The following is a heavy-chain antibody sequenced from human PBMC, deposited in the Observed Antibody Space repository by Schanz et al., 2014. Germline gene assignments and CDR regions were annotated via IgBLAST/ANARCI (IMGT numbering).Heavy chain of an antibody. CDR3: ARRDNYLSAFDI. J-gene: IGHJ3*02. CDR1: GASISGSSDY. Sequence: QLQLQESGPGLLKPSETLSLTCTVSGASISGSSDYWGWIRQSPGKGLGWIGNIYYTGTTYYNPSQKSRVPISVNTSKTQFSQKLTLGTAADTAVFYCARRDNYLSAFDIWGQGTMVTVSS. V-gene: IGHV4-39*01. CDR2: IYYTGTT. D-gene: IGHD4-4*01.